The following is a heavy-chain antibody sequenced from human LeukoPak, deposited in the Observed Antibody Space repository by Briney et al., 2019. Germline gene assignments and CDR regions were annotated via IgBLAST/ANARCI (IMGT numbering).Heavy chain of an antibody. D-gene: IGHD3-22*01. Sequence: SVKVSCKASGGTFISYAISWVRQAPGQGLEWMGGIIPIFGTANYAQKFQGRVTITADESTSTAYMELSSLRSEDTAVYYCARGGVYYYDSSGYYNAFDIWGQGTMVTVSS. J-gene: IGHJ3*02. V-gene: IGHV1-69*13. CDR3: ARGGVYYYDSSGYYNAFDI. CDR1: GGTFISYA. CDR2: IIPIFGTA.